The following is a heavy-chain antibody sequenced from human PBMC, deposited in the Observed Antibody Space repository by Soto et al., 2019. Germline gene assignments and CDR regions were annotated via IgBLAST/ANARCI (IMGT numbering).Heavy chain of an antibody. CDR2: ISPYNDDT. CDR3: ARGGYYDSSGSRNYHYYGMDV. V-gene: IGHV1-18*01. Sequence: QAQLVQSGVEVKKPGASVKVSCKASGYTFSSYGINWVRQAPGQGLEWLGWISPYNDDTKYAQKLQGRVTMTTDTSSRTAYMALRSLSSDDTAVYFCARGGYYDSSGSRNYHYYGMDVWGQGTTFTVSS. CDR1: GYTFSSYG. J-gene: IGHJ6*02. D-gene: IGHD3-22*01.